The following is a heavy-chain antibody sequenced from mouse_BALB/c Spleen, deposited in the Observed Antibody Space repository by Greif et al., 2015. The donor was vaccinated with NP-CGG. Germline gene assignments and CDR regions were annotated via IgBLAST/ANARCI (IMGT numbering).Heavy chain of an antibody. Sequence: DVMLVESGGGLVQPGGSLKLSCAASGFTFSSYGMSWVRQTPDKRLELVATINSNGGSTYYPDSVKGRFTISRDNAKNTLYLQMSSLKSEDTAMYYCARDGGVRRAYAMDYWGQGTSVTVSS. V-gene: IGHV5-6-3*01. CDR3: ARDGGVRRAYAMDY. CDR2: INSNGGST. CDR1: GFTFSSYG. J-gene: IGHJ4*01. D-gene: IGHD2-14*01.